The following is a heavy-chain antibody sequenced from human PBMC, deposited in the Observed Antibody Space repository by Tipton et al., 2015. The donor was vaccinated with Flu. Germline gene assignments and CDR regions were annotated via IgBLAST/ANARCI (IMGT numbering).Heavy chain of an antibody. CDR3: ARWRAVAGRIDY. CDR1: GGSISSYY. J-gene: IGHJ4*02. D-gene: IGHD6-19*01. V-gene: IGHV4-59*01. Sequence: LRLSCTVSGGSISSYYWSWIRQPPGKGLEWIGYIYYSGSTNYNPSLKSRVTISVDTSKNQFSLKLSSVTAADTAVYYCARWRAVAGRIDYWGQGTLVTVSS. CDR2: IYYSGST.